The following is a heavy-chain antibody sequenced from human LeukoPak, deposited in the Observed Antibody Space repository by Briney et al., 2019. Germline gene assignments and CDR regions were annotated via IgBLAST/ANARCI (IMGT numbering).Heavy chain of an antibody. CDR2: IIPILGIA. J-gene: IGHJ4*02. V-gene: IGHV1-69*04. CDR1: GGTFSSYA. Sequence: ASVKVSCKASGGTFSSYAISWVRQAPGQGLEWMGRIIPILGIANYAQKFQGRVTITADKSTSTAYMELSSLRSEDTAVYYCAREMYYYDSSGYYRFDYWGQGTLSPSPQ. D-gene: IGHD3-22*01. CDR3: AREMYYYDSSGYYRFDY.